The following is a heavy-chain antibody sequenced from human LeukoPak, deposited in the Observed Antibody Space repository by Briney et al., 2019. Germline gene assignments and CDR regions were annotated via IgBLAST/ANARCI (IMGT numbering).Heavy chain of an antibody. CDR1: GFTFSSYA. J-gene: IGHJ6*02. V-gene: IGHV3-30-3*01. D-gene: IGHD5-18*01. Sequence: PGRSLRLSRAASGFTFSSYAMHWVRQAPGKGLEWVAVISYDGSNKYYADSVKGRFTISRDNSKNTLYLQMNSLRAEDTAVYYCASDWAGGYSYGPADYYYGMDVWGQGTTVTVSS. CDR3: ASDWAGGYSYGPADYYYGMDV. CDR2: ISYDGSNK.